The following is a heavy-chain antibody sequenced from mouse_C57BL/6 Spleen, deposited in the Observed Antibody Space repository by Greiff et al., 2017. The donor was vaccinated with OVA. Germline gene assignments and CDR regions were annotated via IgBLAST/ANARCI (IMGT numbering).Heavy chain of an antibody. D-gene: IGHD1-1*01. CDR3: ARHYGSKNAMDY. Sequence: VQLQQPGAELVKPGASVKLSCKASGYTFTSYWMQWVKQRPGQGLEWIGEIGPSDSYTNYNQKFKGKATLTVDTSSSTAYMQLSSLTSEDSAVYYCARHYGSKNAMDYWGQGTSVTVSS. CDR1: GYTFTSYW. CDR2: IGPSDSYT. V-gene: IGHV1-50*01. J-gene: IGHJ4*01.